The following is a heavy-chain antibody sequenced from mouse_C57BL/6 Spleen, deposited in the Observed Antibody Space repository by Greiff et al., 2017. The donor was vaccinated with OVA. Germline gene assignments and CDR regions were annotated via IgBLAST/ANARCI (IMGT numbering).Heavy chain of an antibody. CDR3: ARTAQATHFDY. CDR1: GYSITSGYS. J-gene: IGHJ2*01. Sequence: EVQLQQSGPGLVKPSQSLSLTCSVTGYSITSGYSWNWIRQFPGNKLEWMGYISYDGNNNYNPSLKNRISITRDTSKNQFFLKLNSVNTEDTATYYCARTAQATHFDYWGQGTTLTVSS. V-gene: IGHV3-6*01. D-gene: IGHD3-2*02. CDR2: ISYDGNN.